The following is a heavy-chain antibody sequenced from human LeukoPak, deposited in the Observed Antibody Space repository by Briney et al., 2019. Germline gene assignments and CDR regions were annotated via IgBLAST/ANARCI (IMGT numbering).Heavy chain of an antibody. CDR1: GFTFSSYE. Sequence: PGGSLRLSCAASGFTFSSYEMNWVRQAPGKGLEWVSYISGGSTTIYYAYSVKGRFTISRDNAKNSLYLQMNSLRAEDTAVYYCARDEGGHGEYFDYWGQGTLVTVS. D-gene: IGHD3-10*01. V-gene: IGHV3-48*03. CDR2: ISGGSTTI. J-gene: IGHJ4*02. CDR3: ARDEGGHGEYFDY.